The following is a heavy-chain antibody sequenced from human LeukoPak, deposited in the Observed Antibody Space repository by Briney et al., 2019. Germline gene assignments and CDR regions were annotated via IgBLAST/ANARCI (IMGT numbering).Heavy chain of an antibody. D-gene: IGHD2-8*01. CDR1: GFTFSSYG. Sequence: PGGSLRLSCAASGFTFSSYGMSWVRQAPGKGLEWVSAISGSGGSTYYADSVKGRFTISRDNSKNTLYLQMNSLRDEDTAVYYCAKGLRTAKYYYYYMDVWGKGTTVTISS. J-gene: IGHJ6*03. CDR2: ISGSGGST. CDR3: AKGLRTAKYYYYYMDV. V-gene: IGHV3-23*01.